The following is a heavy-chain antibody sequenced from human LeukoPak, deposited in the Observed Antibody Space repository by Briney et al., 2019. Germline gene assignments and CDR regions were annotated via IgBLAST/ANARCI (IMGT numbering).Heavy chain of an antibody. Sequence: GASVKVSCKASGGTFSSYAISWVRQAPGQGLEWMGGIIPIFGTANYAQKFQGRVTITADESTSTAYMELSSLRSEDTAVYYCARSTPEKDVLLWFGEFPPSNWFDPWGQGTLVTVSS. D-gene: IGHD3-10*01. CDR2: IIPIFGTA. CDR1: GGTFSSYA. CDR3: ARSTPEKDVLLWFGEFPPSNWFDP. J-gene: IGHJ5*02. V-gene: IGHV1-69*13.